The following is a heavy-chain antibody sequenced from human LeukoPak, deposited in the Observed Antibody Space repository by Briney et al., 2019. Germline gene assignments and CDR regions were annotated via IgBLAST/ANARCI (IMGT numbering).Heavy chain of an antibody. Sequence: GGSLRLSCAASGFTFSSYNMNWVRQAPGKGLEWVSSISSSSTYIYYADSVKGRFTISRDNAKNSLYLQMNSLRAEDTAVYYCARDEWRCSGGGCYSNYYYYGMDVWGQGTTVTVSS. CDR2: ISSSSTYI. J-gene: IGHJ6*02. CDR1: GFTFSSYN. V-gene: IGHV3-21*01. CDR3: ARDEWRCSGGGCYSNYYYYGMDV. D-gene: IGHD2-15*01.